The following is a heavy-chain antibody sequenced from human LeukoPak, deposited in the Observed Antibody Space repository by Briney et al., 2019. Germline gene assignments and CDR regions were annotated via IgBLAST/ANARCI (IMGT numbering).Heavy chain of an antibody. CDR1: GYTFTSYY. V-gene: IGHV1-46*01. CDR2: INPSGGST. J-gene: IGHJ3*02. D-gene: IGHD2-21*01. Sequence: ASVKVSCKASGYTFTSYYMHWVRQAPGQGLEWMGIINPSGGSTSYAQKFQGRVTMTRDMSTSTIYMELSSLRSEDTAVYYCARRAVDDAFDIWGQGTMVTVSS. CDR3: ARRAVDDAFDI.